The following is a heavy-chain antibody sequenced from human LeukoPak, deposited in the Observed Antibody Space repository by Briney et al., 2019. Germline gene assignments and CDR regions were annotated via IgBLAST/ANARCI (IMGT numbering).Heavy chain of an antibody. CDR2: ISGNGDST. J-gene: IGHJ4*02. CDR3: AKSKDNPLYYFDN. V-gene: IGHV3-23*01. CDR1: GFTFNSYA. Sequence: PGGSLRLSCAASGFTFNSYAMSCVRQAPGKGLEWVSTISGNGDSTSYAHSVKGRFTISRDNSKNTLYLQMNSLRAEDTAVYYCAKSKDNPLYYFDNWGQGTLVTVSS.